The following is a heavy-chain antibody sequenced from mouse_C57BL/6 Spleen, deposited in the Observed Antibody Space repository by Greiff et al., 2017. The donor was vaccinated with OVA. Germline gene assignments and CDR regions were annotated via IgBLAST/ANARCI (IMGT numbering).Heavy chain of an antibody. V-gene: IGHV6-6*01. CDR1: GFTFSDAW. CDR2: IRNKANNHAT. D-gene: IGHD2-2*01. J-gene: IGHJ4*01. CDR3: TTFHGYYYAMDY. Sequence: EVKLMESGGGLVQPGGSMKLSCAASGFTFSDAWMDWVRQSPEKGLEWVAEIRNKANNHATYYAESVKGRFTISRDDSKSSVYLQMNSLRAEDTGIYYCTTFHGYYYAMDYWGQGTSVTVSS.